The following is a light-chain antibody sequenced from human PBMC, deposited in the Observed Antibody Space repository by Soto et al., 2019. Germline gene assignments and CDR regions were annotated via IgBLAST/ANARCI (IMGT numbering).Light chain of an antibody. CDR3: QQYDVAPMT. Sequence: DIQMTQSPSSLSASVGDRITVTCRASEVVGIYLNWYQQKPGKAPKLLIYDASHLETGVPSRFSGRGSVTDFTLTISSLQPEDAATYFCQQYDVAPMTFGPGTKVEI. CDR2: DAS. V-gene: IGKV1-33*01. CDR1: EVVGIY. J-gene: IGKJ3*01.